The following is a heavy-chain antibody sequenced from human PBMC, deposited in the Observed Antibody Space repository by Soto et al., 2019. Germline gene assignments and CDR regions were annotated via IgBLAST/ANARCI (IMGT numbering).Heavy chain of an antibody. Sequence: QVQLQESGPGLVKPSQTLSLTCTVSGGSISSGGYYWSWIRQHPGKGLEWIGYIYYSGSTYYNPPLKSRFTISVDTSKTHSPLKLSFVTPADRAVYYWASSRGVVVPPPRGFAPGGQGTLVTVSS. V-gene: IGHV4-31*03. D-gene: IGHD2-15*01. J-gene: IGHJ5*02. CDR2: IYYSGST. CDR3: ASSRGVVVPPPRGFAP. CDR1: GGSISSGGYY.